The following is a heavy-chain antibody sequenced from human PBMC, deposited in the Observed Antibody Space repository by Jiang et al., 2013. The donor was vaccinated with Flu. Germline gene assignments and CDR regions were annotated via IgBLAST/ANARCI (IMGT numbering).Heavy chain of an antibody. Sequence: GSGLVKPSQTLSLTCAVSGASINRGDFSWDWVRQPPGKGLEWIGSISHRGTTNYNPSLQSRVSISVDTSKNQFFLELNSLTAADTAVYYCARTVVGIFLTGPVDYDYGMDVWGQGTTVTVSS. D-gene: IGHD3-3*01. CDR3: ARTVVGIFLTGPVDYDYGMDV. V-gene: IGHV4-30-4*07. CDR2: ISHRGTT. J-gene: IGHJ6*02. CDR1: GASINRGDFS.